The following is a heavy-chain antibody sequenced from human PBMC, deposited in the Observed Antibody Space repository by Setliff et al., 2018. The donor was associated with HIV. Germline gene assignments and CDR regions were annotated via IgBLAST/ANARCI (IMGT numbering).Heavy chain of an antibody. J-gene: IGHJ6*03. Sequence: LRLSCEGSGFFFNNYAMHWVRRAPGKGLEWVSGISWNSGVIGYGDSVKGRFTISRDNDRKSLHLQMNGLTTEDTALYYCVRDTSETGRQFSYMAVWGKGTTVTVS. CDR2: ISWNSGVI. CDR3: VRDTSETGRQFSYMAV. V-gene: IGHV3-9*01. CDR1: GFFFNNYA. D-gene: IGHD3-9*01.